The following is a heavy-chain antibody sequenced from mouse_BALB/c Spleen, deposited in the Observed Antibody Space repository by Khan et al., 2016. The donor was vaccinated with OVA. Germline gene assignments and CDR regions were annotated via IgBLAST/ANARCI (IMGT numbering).Heavy chain of an antibody. CDR2: FDPPTGIT. J-gene: IGHJ2*01. Sequence: VRLQQSGAELVKSGATVKLTCTASGLYIKDTYTHWLKQWPEQGLEWFGRFDPPTGITKYDPKFQGKATITADTSSNPPYLQFSSLTSEAPAVYYYARMAKKWGQGTTLTVSS. CDR1: GLYIKDTY. V-gene: IGHV14-3*02. CDR3: ARMAKK.